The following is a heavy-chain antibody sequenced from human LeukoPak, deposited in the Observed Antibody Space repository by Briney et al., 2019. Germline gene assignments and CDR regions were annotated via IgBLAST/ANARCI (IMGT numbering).Heavy chain of an antibody. CDR3: TRVLAGTSSFDY. D-gene: IGHD1-7*01. Sequence: PGGSLRLSCAASGFTFSAYSMNWVRQAPGKGLVWVSRIKSDGSRTNYADSVKGRFTISRDSAKNTLYLQMNSLRVEDTAVYYCTRVLAGTSSFDYWGQGSLVTVSS. CDR1: GFTFSAYS. J-gene: IGHJ4*02. V-gene: IGHV3-74*01. CDR2: IKSDGSRT.